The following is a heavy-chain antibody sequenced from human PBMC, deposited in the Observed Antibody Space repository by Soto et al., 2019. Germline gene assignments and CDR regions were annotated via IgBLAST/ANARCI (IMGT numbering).Heavy chain of an antibody. CDR3: AKSPRGEMATY. J-gene: IGHJ4*02. CDR1: GYTFINYA. CDR2: INTYNGNT. V-gene: IGHV1-18*01. Sequence: QVQLVQSGPEVKKPGASVKVSCKASGYTFINYAITWVRQAPGQGLEWMGWINTYNGNTNYAANLQGRVTMTTDTSTSTAYMEPRSLRSDETAVYYCAKSPRGEMATYWGQGTLVTVSS. D-gene: IGHD5-12*01.